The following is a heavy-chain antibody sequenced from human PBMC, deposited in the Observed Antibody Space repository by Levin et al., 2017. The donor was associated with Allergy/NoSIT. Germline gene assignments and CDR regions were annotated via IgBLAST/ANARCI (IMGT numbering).Heavy chain of an antibody. CDR2: MTWNGDGV. Sequence: LSLTCAASGFTFDESAIHWVRQAPGKGLEWVAGMTWNGDGVGYGGPVRGRFTIPRDNAKKSPFLQMNSLRDEDTALYYSAKGGAKRSATRQYYFDFWGQGTLVTVSS. CDR1: GFTFDESA. CDR3: AKGGAKRSATRQYYFDF. V-gene: IGHV3-9*01. D-gene: IGHD1-26*01. J-gene: IGHJ4*02.